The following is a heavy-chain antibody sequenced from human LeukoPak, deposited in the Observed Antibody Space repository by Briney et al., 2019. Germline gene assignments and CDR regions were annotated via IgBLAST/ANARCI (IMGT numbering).Heavy chain of an antibody. D-gene: IGHD3-3*01. J-gene: IGHJ4*02. CDR1: GFTFSSYS. CDR3: ARGDSWSAEPIDY. Sequence: GGSLRLSCAASGFTFSSYSMNWVRQAPGKGLEWVSYISSSSSTIYYADSVKGRFTISRDNAKNSLYLQMNSLSAEDTAVYYCARGDSWSAEPIDYWGQGTLVTVSS. CDR2: ISSSSSTI. V-gene: IGHV3-48*01.